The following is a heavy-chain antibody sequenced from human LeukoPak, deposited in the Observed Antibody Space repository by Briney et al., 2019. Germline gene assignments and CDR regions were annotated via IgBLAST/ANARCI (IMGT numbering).Heavy chain of an antibody. Sequence: ASVKVSCKASGYTFTGCYMHWVRQAPGQGLELMGWINPNSGGTNYAQKFQGRVTMTRDTSISTAYMELSRLRSDDTAVYYCARAYCSSTSCYSYYYYMDVWGKGTTVTVSS. CDR2: INPNSGGT. V-gene: IGHV1-2*02. CDR1: GYTFTGCY. J-gene: IGHJ6*03. CDR3: ARAYCSSTSCYSYYYYMDV. D-gene: IGHD2-2*02.